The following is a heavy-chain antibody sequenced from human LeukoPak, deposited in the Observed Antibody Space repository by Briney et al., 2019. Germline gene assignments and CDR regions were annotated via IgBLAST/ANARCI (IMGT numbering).Heavy chain of an antibody. D-gene: IGHD3-9*01. Sequence: PSETLSLTCTVSGGSISSGGYYWSWIRQHPGKGLEWIGYIYYSGSTYYNPSLKSRVTISVDTSKNQFSLKLSSVTAADTAVYYCARREDYDILTGYLTLGLRPFDYWGQGTLVTVSS. CDR3: ARREDYDILTGYLTLGLRPFDY. V-gene: IGHV4-31*03. J-gene: IGHJ4*02. CDR2: IYYSGST. CDR1: GGSISSGGYY.